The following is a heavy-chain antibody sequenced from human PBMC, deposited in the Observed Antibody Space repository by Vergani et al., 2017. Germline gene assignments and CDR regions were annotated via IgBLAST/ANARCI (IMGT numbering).Heavy chain of an antibody. V-gene: IGHV1-2*02. CDR1: GYTFTGYY. CDR3: TSFPTETSEYYDSTGYYHRFFEK. D-gene: IGHD3-16*01. CDR2: INPKNGLT. J-gene: IGHJ4*02. Sequence: QVQLVQSGAEVKRPGASVKVSCKASGYTFTGYYLHWVRLAPGQGLEWMGWINPKNGLTKYAQRFQGRVSLTRDTSINTAFMELSSLRSDDTAMYYCTSFPTETSEYYDSTGYYHRFFEKWGQGTLVTVSS.